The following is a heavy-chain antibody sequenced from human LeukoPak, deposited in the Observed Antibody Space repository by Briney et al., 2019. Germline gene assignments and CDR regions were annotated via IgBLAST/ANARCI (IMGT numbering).Heavy chain of an antibody. CDR1: GFTRDDYA. V-gene: IGHV3-43D*04. D-gene: IGHD3-22*01. J-gene: IGHJ4*02. CDR3: AKVRSYDDNGYYDY. CDR2: SRWDGGST. Sequence: GGSPRLSCAASGFTRDDYAMHWVRQAPGQGLEWVSLSRWDGGSTYHADPVKGRLTISRDNTKNSLYLQMNSLRAEDTALFSCAKVRSYDDNGYYDYWGQGTLVTVSS.